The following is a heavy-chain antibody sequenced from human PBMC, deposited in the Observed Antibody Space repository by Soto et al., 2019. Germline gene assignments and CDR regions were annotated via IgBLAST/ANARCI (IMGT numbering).Heavy chain of an antibody. CDR1: GGSISSGGYS. V-gene: IGHV4-30-2*01. CDR2: IYHSGST. D-gene: IGHD3-16*02. CDR3: ARVNYDYVWGSYRPYGMDV. J-gene: IGHJ6*02. Sequence: QLQLQESGSGLVKPSQTLSLTCAVSGGSISSGGYSWSWIRQPPGKGLEWIGYIYHSGSTYYNPSLKTRVPVSXDXPKNQFSLKLSSVTAADTAVYYCARVNYDYVWGSYRPYGMDVWGQGTTVTVSS.